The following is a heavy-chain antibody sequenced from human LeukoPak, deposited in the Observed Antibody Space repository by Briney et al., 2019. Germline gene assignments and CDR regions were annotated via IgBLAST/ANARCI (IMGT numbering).Heavy chain of an antibody. D-gene: IGHD3-22*01. CDR3: ARGPGGRSGYHPLEDYYYYYYMDV. V-gene: IGHV1-18*01. J-gene: IGHJ6*03. Sequence: ASVKVSCKASGYTFTSYAISWVRQAPGQGLEWMGWISTYNGNTNYAQKLQGRVTMTTDTSTSTAYMELRSLRSDDTAVYYCARGPGGRSGYHPLEDYYYYYYMDVWGKGTTVTVSS. CDR2: ISTYNGNT. CDR1: GYTFTSYA.